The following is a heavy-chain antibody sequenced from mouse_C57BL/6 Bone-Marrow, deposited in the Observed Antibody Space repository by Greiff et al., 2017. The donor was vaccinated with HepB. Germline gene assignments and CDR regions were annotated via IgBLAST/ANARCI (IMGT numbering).Heavy chain of an antibody. CDR2: ISSGGSYT. J-gene: IGHJ3*01. CDR3: ARHGWSWFAY. CDR1: GFTFSSYG. Sequence: EVKLMESGGDLVKPGGSLKLSCAASGFTFSSYGMSWVRQTPDKRLEWVATISSGGSYTYYPDSVKGRFTISRDNAKNTLYLQMSSLKSEDTAMYYCARHGWSWFAYWGQGNLVTVSA. D-gene: IGHD2-3*01. V-gene: IGHV5-6*01.